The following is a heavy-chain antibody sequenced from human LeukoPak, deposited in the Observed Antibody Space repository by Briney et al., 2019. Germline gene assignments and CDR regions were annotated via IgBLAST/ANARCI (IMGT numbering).Heavy chain of an antibody. CDR3: ARDLGVYSRYYFDY. CDR2: ISSSSSTI. Sequence: GGSLRLSCVASGFSFSSYSMNWARQAPGKGLEWVSYISSSSSTIYYADSVKGRFTISRDNAKNSLYLQMNSLRVEDTAVYYCARDLGVYSRYYFDYWGQGTLVTVSS. V-gene: IGHV3-48*01. J-gene: IGHJ4*02. CDR1: GFSFSSYS. D-gene: IGHD2-8*01.